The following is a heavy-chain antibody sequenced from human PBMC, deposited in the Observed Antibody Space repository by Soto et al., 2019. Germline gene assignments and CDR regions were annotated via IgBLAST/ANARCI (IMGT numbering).Heavy chain of an antibody. D-gene: IGHD2-15*01. J-gene: IGHJ5*02. V-gene: IGHV3-30-3*01. CDR1: EFDCSNFA. CDR3: VRGKWIVALRSPFDP. Sequence: ESGGGVVQPGRSLRLSCAASEFDCSNFAMHWVRQAPGKGLEWMAVISYDGDTQYYADSAKGRFTISRDNSKNTLYLQMNSLTTEDTAVYYCVRGKWIVALRSPFDPWGQGTLVSVSS. CDR2: ISYDGDTQ.